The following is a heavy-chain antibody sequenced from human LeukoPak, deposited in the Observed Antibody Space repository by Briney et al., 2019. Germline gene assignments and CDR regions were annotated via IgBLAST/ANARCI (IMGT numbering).Heavy chain of an antibody. V-gene: IGHV1-69*13. CDR1: GYTFTSYG. Sequence: SVKVSCKASGYTFTSYGISWVRQAPGQGLEWMGGIIPIFGTANYAQKFQGRVTITADESTSTAYMELSSLRSEDTAVYYCARDGSGSQHYWGQGTLVTVSS. D-gene: IGHD3-10*01. CDR2: IIPIFGTA. CDR3: ARDGSGSQHY. J-gene: IGHJ4*02.